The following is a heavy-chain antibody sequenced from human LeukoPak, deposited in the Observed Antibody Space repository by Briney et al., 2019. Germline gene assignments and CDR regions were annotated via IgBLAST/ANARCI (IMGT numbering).Heavy chain of an antibody. V-gene: IGHV4-34*01. D-gene: IGHD3-22*01. Sequence: PSETLSLTCAVYGGSFSGYYWSWIRQPPGKGLEWIGEINHSGSTNYNPSLKSRVTISVDTSKNQFSLKLSSVTAADTAVYYCARGRLLLNLRAFDIWGQGTMVTVSS. J-gene: IGHJ3*02. CDR3: ARGRLLLNLRAFDI. CDR1: GGSFSGYY. CDR2: INHSGST.